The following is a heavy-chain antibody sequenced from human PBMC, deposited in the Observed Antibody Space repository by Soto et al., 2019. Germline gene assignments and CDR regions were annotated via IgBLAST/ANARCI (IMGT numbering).Heavy chain of an antibody. CDR1: GYTFTSYG. Sequence: ASVKVSCKASGYTFTSYGISWVRQAPGQGLEWMGWISAYNGNTNYAQKLQGRVTMTTDTSTSTAYMELRSLRSDDTAVYYCARDLGSRSWGTWGYYYGMDVWGQGTTVTVSS. CDR2: ISAYNGNT. CDR3: ARDLGSRSWGTWGYYYGMDV. V-gene: IGHV1-18*01. J-gene: IGHJ6*02. D-gene: IGHD6-13*01.